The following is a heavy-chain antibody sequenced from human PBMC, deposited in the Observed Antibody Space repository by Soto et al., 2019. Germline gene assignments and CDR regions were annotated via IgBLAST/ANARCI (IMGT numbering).Heavy chain of an antibody. CDR1: GFTFSSYG. D-gene: IGHD3-22*01. Sequence: QVQLVESGGGVAQPGRSLRLSCAASGFTFSSYGLHWVRQAPGKGQEWVAIIWQDGTNKYADSVKGRFTISRDNSRNTLYLQMNNLRAEDTAMYHCARDDISRGYYVDYWGQGTLVTVSS. CDR2: IWQDGTNK. J-gene: IGHJ4*02. V-gene: IGHV3-33*01. CDR3: ARDDISRGYYVDY.